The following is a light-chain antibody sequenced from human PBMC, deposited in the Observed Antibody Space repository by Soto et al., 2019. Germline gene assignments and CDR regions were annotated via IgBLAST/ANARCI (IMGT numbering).Light chain of an antibody. CDR1: SSEVGGYQS. CDR2: DVG. V-gene: IGLV2-14*03. J-gene: IGLJ1*01. CDR3: GSYTSSMTNV. Sequence: QSVPSQPASVSGAPGQSDPLSCTGNSSEVGGYQSVSWYQHYPAKAPQLIPYDVGDRRSGVSYRFSGSKSGNTAYLTISGLQAADEADYFCGSYTSSMTNVFGSGTKVTVL.